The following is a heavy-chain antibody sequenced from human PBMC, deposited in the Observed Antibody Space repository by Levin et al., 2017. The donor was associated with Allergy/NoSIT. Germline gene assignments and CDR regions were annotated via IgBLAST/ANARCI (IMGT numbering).Heavy chain of an antibody. CDR1: GYTFTSYG. Sequence: ASVKVSCKASGYTFTSYGISWVRQAPGQGLEWMGWISAYNGNTNYAQKLQGRVTMTTDTSTSTAYMELRSLRSDDTAVYYCARDLDWYGKDAFDIWGQGTMVTVSS. D-gene: IGHD3-9*01. CDR2: ISAYNGNT. CDR3: ARDLDWYGKDAFDI. V-gene: IGHV1-18*01. J-gene: IGHJ3*02.